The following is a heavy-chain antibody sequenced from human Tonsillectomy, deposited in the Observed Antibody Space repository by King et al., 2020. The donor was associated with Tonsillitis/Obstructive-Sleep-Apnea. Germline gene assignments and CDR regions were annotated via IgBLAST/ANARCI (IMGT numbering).Heavy chain of an antibody. CDR1: GGSINSNY. CDR2: IYYSGTT. J-gene: IGHJ4*02. V-gene: IGHV4-59*01. CDR3: ARGKTDYFDY. Sequence: VQLQESGPGLVKPSETLSLTCTVSGGSINSNYWSWIRQPPGRGMEWIGYIYYSGTTNYNPSLKSRVTISVDKSKSQFSLKLSFVTAADTAVYYCARGKTDYFDYWGQGTLVTVSS.